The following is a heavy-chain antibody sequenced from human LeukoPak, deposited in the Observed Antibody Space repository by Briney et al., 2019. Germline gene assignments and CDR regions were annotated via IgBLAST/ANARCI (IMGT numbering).Heavy chain of an antibody. Sequence: SETLSLTCTVSGGSISSYYWSWIRQPPGKGLEWIGSIYYSGSTYYNPSLKSRVTISVDTSKNQFSLKLSSVTAADTAVYYCARYERDYDFWSGYYTGGWFDPWGQGTLVTVSS. V-gene: IGHV4-39*01. CDR3: ARYERDYDFWSGYYTGGWFDP. CDR2: IYYSGST. CDR1: GGSISSYY. J-gene: IGHJ5*02. D-gene: IGHD3-3*01.